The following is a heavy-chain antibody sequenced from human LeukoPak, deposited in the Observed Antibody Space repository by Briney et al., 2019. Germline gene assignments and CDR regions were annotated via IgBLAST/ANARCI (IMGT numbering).Heavy chain of an antibody. Sequence: PGRSLRLSCAASGFTFSSYGMHWVRQAPGKGLEWVAVISYDGSNKYYADSVKGRFTISRDNSKNTLYLQMNSLRAEDTAVYYCGKPRNHQVANSPLDYWGPGNLGTVS. CDR3: GKPRNHQVANSPLDY. D-gene: IGHD1-14*01. V-gene: IGHV3-30*18. CDR2: ISYDGSNK. J-gene: IGHJ4*02. CDR1: GFTFSSYG.